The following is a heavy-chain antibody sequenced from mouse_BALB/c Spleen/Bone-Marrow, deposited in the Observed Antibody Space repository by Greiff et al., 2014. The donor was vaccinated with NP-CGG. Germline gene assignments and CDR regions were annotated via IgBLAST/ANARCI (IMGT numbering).Heavy chain of an antibody. D-gene: IGHD1-1*01. J-gene: IGHJ3*01. Sequence: VQLQQPGAELVKPGASVKLSCTASGFNIKDTYMHWVKQRPEQGLEWIGRIDPANGNTKYDPKFQGKATITADTSSNTAYLQLSSLTSEDTAAYYCARYNYGSSQFAYWGQGTLVTVSA. V-gene: IGHV14-3*02. CDR1: GFNIKDTY. CDR3: ARYNYGSSQFAY. CDR2: IDPANGNT.